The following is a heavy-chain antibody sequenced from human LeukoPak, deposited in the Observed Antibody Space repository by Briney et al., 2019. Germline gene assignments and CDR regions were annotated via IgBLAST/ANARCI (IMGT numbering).Heavy chain of an antibody. CDR1: GGSISSGGYY. V-gene: IGHV4-30-2*01. CDR2: IYHSGST. CDR3: ARSDIVVVPPHWYFDL. D-gene: IGHD2-2*01. Sequence: SETLSLTCTVSGGSISSGGYYWSWIRQPPGKGLEWIWYIYHSGSTYYNPSLKSRVTISVDRSKNQFSLKLSSVTAADTAVYYCARSDIVVVPPHWYFDLWGRGTLVTVSS. J-gene: IGHJ2*01.